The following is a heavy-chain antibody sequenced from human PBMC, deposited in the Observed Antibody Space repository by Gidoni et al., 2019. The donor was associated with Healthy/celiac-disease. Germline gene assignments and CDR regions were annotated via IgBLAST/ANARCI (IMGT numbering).Heavy chain of an antibody. Sequence: QVQLVQSGAEVKQPGASVKVSCTASGYTFASYYVHWVRQAHGQGLEWMGMSNPSGGCTSYAQKFQGIVTMTRDTSSSTVYRELSSLRSADTAVYYCARDQEWELLRGYFDYWGQGTLVTVSS. J-gene: IGHJ4*02. D-gene: IGHD1-26*01. CDR1: GYTFASYY. CDR2: SNPSGGCT. CDR3: ARDQEWELLRGYFDY. V-gene: IGHV1-46*03.